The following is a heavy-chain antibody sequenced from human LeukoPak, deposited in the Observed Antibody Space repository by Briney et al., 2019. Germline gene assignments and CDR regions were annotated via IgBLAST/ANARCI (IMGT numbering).Heavy chain of an antibody. J-gene: IGHJ4*02. Sequence: GGSLKLSCAASGFTFSNACMSWVRQAPRKGLEWVGRIKSKTGGGTTDYAAPVKGGFTTSRDDSKNTLYLQMNSLKTEDTAVYYCTTDCTNGVCYVMVDASWGQGNLGTVSS. D-gene: IGHD2-8*01. CDR3: TTDCTNGVCYVMVDAS. V-gene: IGHV3-15*01. CDR1: GFTFSNAC. CDR2: IKSKTGGGTT.